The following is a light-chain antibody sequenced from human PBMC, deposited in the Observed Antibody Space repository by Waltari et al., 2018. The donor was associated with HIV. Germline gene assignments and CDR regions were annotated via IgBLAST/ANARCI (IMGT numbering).Light chain of an antibody. Sequence: DIQMTQSPSSLSASVGDRVTITCRASQTVSGYLNWYQQKPGKAPNLLIYGASTLQSGVPSRFSDNGSATDYSLTISSLQPEDFATYHCQQSYSVPYTFGQGTKLEVK. J-gene: IGKJ2*01. CDR2: GAS. CDR3: QQSYSVPYT. V-gene: IGKV1-39*01. CDR1: QTVSGY.